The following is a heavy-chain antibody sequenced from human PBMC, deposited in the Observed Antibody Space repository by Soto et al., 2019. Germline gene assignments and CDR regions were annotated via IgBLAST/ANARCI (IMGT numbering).Heavy chain of an antibody. CDR3: AKKVPAALRLYYFFGLDV. CDR2: ISQSGTT. Sequence: QVQLQESGPGLVKPSGTLSLTCAVSGASISSYNRWTWVRQPPGEGLELIGEISQSGTTKYNPSLASRVTISVDKSKNQFSLRLTSMTAADTAVYYCAKKVPAALRLYYFFGLDVWGQGTTVTVSS. J-gene: IGHJ6*02. D-gene: IGHD2-15*01. CDR1: GASISSYNR. V-gene: IGHV4-4*02.